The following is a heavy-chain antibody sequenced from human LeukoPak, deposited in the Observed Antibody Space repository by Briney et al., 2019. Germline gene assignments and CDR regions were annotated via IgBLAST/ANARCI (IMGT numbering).Heavy chain of an antibody. V-gene: IGHV4-59*12. CDR1: GGSISTYY. CDR3: ARGLWGSSSSWYAY. J-gene: IGHJ4*02. Sequence: SETLSLTCTVSGGSISTYYWTWIRQPPGKGLEWIGSIYYSDNTNYNPSLRSRVTISVDTSKNQFSLYLRSVTAADTAIYYCARGLWGSSSSWYAYWGQGILVTVSS. D-gene: IGHD6-13*01. CDR2: IYYSDNT.